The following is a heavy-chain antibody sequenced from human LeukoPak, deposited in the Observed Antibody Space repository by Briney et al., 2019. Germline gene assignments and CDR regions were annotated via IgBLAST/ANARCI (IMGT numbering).Heavy chain of an antibody. CDR2: IYYSGST. D-gene: IGHD3-22*01. V-gene: IGHV4-59*01. Sequence: SETLSLTCTVSGGSISSYYWSWIRQPPGKGLEWIGYIYYSGSTNYNPSLKSRVTISVDTSKNQFSLKLSSVTAADTAVYYCASTRYYDSSGYYSHFDYWGQGTLVTVSS. CDR1: GGSISSYY. J-gene: IGHJ4*02. CDR3: ASTRYYDSSGYYSHFDY.